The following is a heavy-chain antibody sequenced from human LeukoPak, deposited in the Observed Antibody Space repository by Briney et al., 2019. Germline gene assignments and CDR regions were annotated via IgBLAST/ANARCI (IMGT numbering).Heavy chain of an antibody. CDR3: ATGLRWLQFQGAFDI. D-gene: IGHD5-24*01. V-gene: IGHV1-24*01. Sequence: ASVKVSCKVSGYTLTELSMHWVRQAPGKGLEWMGGFDPEDGETIYAQKFQGSVTITEDTSTDTAYMELSSLRSEDTAVYYCATGLRWLQFQGAFDIWGQGTMVTVSS. CDR1: GYTLTELS. CDR2: FDPEDGET. J-gene: IGHJ3*02.